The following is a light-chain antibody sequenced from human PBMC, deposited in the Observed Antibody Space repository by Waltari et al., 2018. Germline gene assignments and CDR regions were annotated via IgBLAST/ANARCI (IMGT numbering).Light chain of an antibody. CDR1: SSDVGGYNY. CDR2: EFS. CDR3: SSYAGSNNLV. V-gene: IGLV2-8*01. Sequence: QSALTQPPSASGSPGQSVTISCTGTSSDVGGYNYVSWYQQHPGKAPKLMFYEFSTRPSGVPDRFSGSKSGNTASLTVSGLQSEDEADYYCSSYAGSNNLVFGGGTKLTVL. J-gene: IGLJ3*02.